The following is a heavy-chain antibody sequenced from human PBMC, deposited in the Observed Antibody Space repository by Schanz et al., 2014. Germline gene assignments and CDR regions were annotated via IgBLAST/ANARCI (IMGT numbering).Heavy chain of an antibody. D-gene: IGHD3-10*01. V-gene: IGHV3-64*04. J-gene: IGHJ6*02. Sequence: ELLVESGGGWVQPGGSVRLSCAGSGFTFNGYSMHWVRQAPGKGLEYVSVISSNGGSTYYANSVKGRFTISRDNSENTLFLEMNSLRLEDTAVYYCARSGVDVWGQGTTVTVSS. CDR1: GFTFNGYS. CDR3: ARSGVDV. CDR2: ISSNGGST.